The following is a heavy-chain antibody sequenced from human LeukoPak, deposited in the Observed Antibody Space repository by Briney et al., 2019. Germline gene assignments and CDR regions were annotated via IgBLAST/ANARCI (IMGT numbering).Heavy chain of an antibody. CDR3: ARLSSTCSSGWYVY. CDR1: GFTFDDYG. Sequence: GGSLRLSCAASGFTFDDYGMSWVRQAPGKGLEWVSGINWNGGSTGYADSVKGRFTISRDNAKNSLYLQMNSLRAEDTALYYCARLSSTCSSGWYVYWGQGTLVTVSS. V-gene: IGHV3-20*04. CDR2: INWNGGST. D-gene: IGHD6-19*01. J-gene: IGHJ4*02.